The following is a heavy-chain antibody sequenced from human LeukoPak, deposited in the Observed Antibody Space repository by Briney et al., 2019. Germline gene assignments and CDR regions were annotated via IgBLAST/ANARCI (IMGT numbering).Heavy chain of an antibody. CDR2: ISAYNGNT. D-gene: IGHD2-2*01. J-gene: IGHJ4*02. CDR3: ATVPAAIPPGDY. V-gene: IGHV1-18*01. Sequence: ASVKVSCKASGYTFTSYGISWVRQAPGQGLEWMGWISAYNGNTNYAQKLQGRVTMTTDTSTSTAYMELRSLRSDDTAVYYCATVPAAIPPGDYWGQGTLVTVSS. CDR1: GYTFTSYG.